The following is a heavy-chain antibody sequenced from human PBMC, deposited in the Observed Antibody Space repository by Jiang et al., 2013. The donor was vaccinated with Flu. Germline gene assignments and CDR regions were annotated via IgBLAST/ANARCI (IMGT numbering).Heavy chain of an antibody. CDR3: ARDRIRGGYYPTDAFDI. CDR1: GYTFTSYG. Sequence: GAEVKKPGASVKVSCKASGYTFTSYGISWVRQAPGQGLEWMGWISAYNGNTNYAQKLQGRVTMTTDTSTSTAYMELRSLRSDDTAVYYCARDRIRGGYYPTDAFDIWGQGTMVTVSS. J-gene: IGHJ3*02. D-gene: IGHD3-3*01. V-gene: IGHV1-18*01. CDR2: ISAYNGNT.